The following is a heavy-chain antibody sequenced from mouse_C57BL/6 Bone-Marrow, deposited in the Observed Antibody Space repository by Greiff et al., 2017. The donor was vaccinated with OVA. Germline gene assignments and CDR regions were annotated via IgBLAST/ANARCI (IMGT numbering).Heavy chain of an antibody. D-gene: IGHD2-4*01. V-gene: IGHV1-19*01. J-gene: IGHJ2*01. CDR3: AREDYDYDRGFDY. CDR2: INPYNGGT. Sequence: VQLKESGPVLVKPGASVKMSCKASGYTFTDYYMNWVKQSHGKSLEWIGVINPYNGGTSYNQKFKGKATLTVDKSSSTAYMELNSLTSEDSAVYYCAREDYDYDRGFDYWGQGTTLTVSS. CDR1: GYTFTDYY.